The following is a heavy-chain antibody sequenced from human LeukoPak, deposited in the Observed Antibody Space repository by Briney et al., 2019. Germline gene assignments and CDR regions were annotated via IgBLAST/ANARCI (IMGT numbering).Heavy chain of an antibody. CDR2: IKGKTDGGTT. CDR3: TTDIESYGDYGVDP. J-gene: IGHJ5*02. CDR1: GFTFSNAW. V-gene: IGHV3-15*01. Sequence: GGSLRLSCAASGFTFSNAWMSWVRQAPGKGLEWVGRIKGKTDGGTTDYAAPVKGRFTISRDDSKNTLYLQMNSLKTEDTAVYYCTTDIESYGDYGVDPWGQGTLVTVSS. D-gene: IGHD4-17*01.